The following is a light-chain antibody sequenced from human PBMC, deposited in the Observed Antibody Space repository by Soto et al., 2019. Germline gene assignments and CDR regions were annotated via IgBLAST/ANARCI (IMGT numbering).Light chain of an antibody. CDR3: QLYGSPWT. CDR1: QSVSSSY. V-gene: IGKV3-20*01. CDR2: AAS. J-gene: IGKJ1*01. Sequence: EIVLTQSPGTLSLSPGERATLSCRASQSVSSSYLAWYQQKPGQAPRLLIYAASSRATGIPSRFSGSGSGTVFTLTISRLEPEDFVVYYCQLYGSPWTFGQGTKVEIK.